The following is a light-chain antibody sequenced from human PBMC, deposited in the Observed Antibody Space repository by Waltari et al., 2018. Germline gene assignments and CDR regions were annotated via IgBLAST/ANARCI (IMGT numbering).Light chain of an antibody. CDR2: LNSDGSH. J-gene: IGLJ3*02. V-gene: IGLV4-69*01. Sequence: QLVLTQSPSASASLGAPVKLTCPLSSGHSSYAIAWHHQQPEKGPRYLMKLNSDGSHSKGDGIPDRFSGSSSGAERYLTISSLQSEDEADYYCQTWGTGIWVFGGGTKLTVL. CDR1: SGHSSYA. CDR3: QTWGTGIWV.